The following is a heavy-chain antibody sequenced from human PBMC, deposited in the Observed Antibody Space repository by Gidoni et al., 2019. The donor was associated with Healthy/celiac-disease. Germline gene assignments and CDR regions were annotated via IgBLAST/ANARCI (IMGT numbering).Heavy chain of an antibody. CDR1: GSCISSYY. CDR3: ARDLSSGYFSDAFDI. Sequence: QDQPQQSGAGLVKRLDHRSLTCTDTGSCISSYYWSWIRQPAGKGLEWIGRIYTSGSTNYNPSLKSRVTMSVDTSKNQFSLKLSSVTAADTAVYYCARDLSSGYFSDAFDIWGQGTMVTVSS. J-gene: IGHJ3*02. D-gene: IGHD3-22*01. V-gene: IGHV4-4*07. CDR2: IYTSGST.